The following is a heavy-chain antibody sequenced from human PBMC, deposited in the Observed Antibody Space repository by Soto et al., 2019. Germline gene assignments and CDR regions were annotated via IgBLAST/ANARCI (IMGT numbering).Heavy chain of an antibody. D-gene: IGHD3-3*02. J-gene: IGHJ4*02. CDR2: IYYSGST. CDR3: ARADPHFWSGYYLDY. V-gene: IGHV4-61*05. Sequence: SETLSLTCTVSGGPISSSSYYWGWIRQPPGKGLEWIGYIYYSGSTNYNPSLKSRVTISVDTSKNEFSLKLSSVTAADTAVYYCARADPHFWSGYYLDYWGQGTLVTVSS. CDR1: GGPISSSSYY.